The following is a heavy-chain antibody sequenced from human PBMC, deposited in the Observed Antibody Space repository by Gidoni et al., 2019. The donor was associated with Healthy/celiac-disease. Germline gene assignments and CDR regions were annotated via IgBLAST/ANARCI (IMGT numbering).Heavy chain of an antibody. CDR3: ASSITIFGVNFDY. CDR1: GGTFSSYA. J-gene: IGHJ4*02. CDR2: IIPIFGTA. V-gene: IGHV1-69*01. D-gene: IGHD3-3*01. Sequence: QVQLVQSGAEVKKPGSSVKVSGKASGGTFSSYAISWVRQAPGQGLEWMGGIIPIFGTANYAPKFQGRVTITAADSSSTAYMELSSLRSEDTAVYYCASSITIFGVNFDYWGQGTLVTVSS.